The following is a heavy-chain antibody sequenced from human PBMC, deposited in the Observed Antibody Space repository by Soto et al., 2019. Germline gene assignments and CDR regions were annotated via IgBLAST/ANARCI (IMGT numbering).Heavy chain of an antibody. CDR1: GFTFSSYA. CDR2: ISSNGGST. J-gene: IGHJ4*02. D-gene: IGHD6-6*01. V-gene: IGHV3-64D*08. Sequence: PGGSLRLSCSASGFTFSSYAMHWVRQAPGKGLEYVSAISSNGGSTYYADSVKGRFTISRDNSKNTLYLQMSSLRAEDTAVYYCVKTRSIAARPGYYFDYWGQGTLVTVSS. CDR3: VKTRSIAARPGYYFDY.